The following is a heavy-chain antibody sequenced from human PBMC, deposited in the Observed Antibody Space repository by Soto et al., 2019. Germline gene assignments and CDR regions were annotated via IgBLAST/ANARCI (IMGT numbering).Heavy chain of an antibody. Sequence: SATLSLTCAVSGGSISSSNWWSWVRQPPGKGLEWIGEIYHIGSTNYNPSLKSRVTISVDKSKNQFSLKLSSVTAADTAVYYCARDQEQQLVPLGWFDPWGQGTLVTVS. J-gene: IGHJ5*02. D-gene: IGHD6-13*01. CDR3: ARDQEQQLVPLGWFDP. CDR2: IYHIGST. V-gene: IGHV4-4*02. CDR1: GGSISSSNW.